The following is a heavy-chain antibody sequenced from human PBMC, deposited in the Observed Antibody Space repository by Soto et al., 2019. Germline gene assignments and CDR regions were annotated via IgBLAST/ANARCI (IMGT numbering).Heavy chain of an antibody. Sequence: PGESLKISCKGSGYSFTSYWIGWVRQMPGKGLEWMGIIYPGDSDTRYSPSFQGQVTISADKSISTAYLQWSSLKASDTAMYYCARQDGRYRSYYYGMDVWGQGTTVTVSS. CDR2: IYPGDSDT. CDR3: ARQDGRYRSYYYGMDV. V-gene: IGHV5-51*01. CDR1: GYSFTSYW. D-gene: IGHD3-10*01. J-gene: IGHJ6*02.